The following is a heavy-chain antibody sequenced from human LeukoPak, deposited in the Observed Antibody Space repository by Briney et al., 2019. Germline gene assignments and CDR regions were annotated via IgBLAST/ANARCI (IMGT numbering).Heavy chain of an antibody. Sequence: GGSLRLSCAASGFTFSDYYMSWIRQAPGKGLEWVSYISSSGSTIYYVDSVKGRFTISRDNAKNSLYLQMNSLRAEDTAVYYCARDGCSISSTSCYESGYYYYYYMDVWGKGTTVTVSS. CDR2: ISSSGSTI. J-gene: IGHJ6*03. CDR1: GFTFSDYY. D-gene: IGHD2-2*01. CDR3: ARDGCSISSTSCYESGYYYYYYMDV. V-gene: IGHV3-11*04.